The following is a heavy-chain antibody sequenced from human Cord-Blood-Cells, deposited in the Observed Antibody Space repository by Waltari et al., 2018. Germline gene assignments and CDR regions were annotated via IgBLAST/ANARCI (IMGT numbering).Heavy chain of an antibody. V-gene: IGHV1-69*01. Sequence: QVQLVQSGAEVKKPGSSVKVSCKASGGTFSSYAISWVRQAPGQGLEWSGGIVPIFGTANYAQKFQGRVTITADESTSTAYMELSSLRSEDTAVYYCATMGPTNWGSSFDYWGQGTLVTVSS. CDR1: GGTFSSYA. J-gene: IGHJ4*02. CDR3: ATMGPTNWGSSFDY. CDR2: IVPIFGTA. D-gene: IGHD7-27*01.